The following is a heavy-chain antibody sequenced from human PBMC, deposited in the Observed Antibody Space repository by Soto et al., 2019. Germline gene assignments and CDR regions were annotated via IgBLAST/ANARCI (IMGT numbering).Heavy chain of an antibody. CDR1: GGSISTYY. J-gene: IGHJ5*02. V-gene: IGHV4-59*01. CDR3: ATNGYNYPNWFDP. D-gene: IGHD3-22*01. Sequence: PSETLSLTCTVSGGSISTYYWSWIRQPPGEGLEWIGYIHYSGSTNYNPSLKSRVTMSLDTSKNHFSLKLTSVTAADTAIYYCATNGYNYPNWFDPWGQGTLVTVSS. CDR2: IHYSGST.